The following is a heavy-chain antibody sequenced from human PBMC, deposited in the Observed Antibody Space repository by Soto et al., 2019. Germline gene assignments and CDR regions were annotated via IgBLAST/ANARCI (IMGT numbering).Heavy chain of an antibody. CDR2: IYSAGNT. CDR1: GFTVSSNY. CDR3: ARDVDTTSHLNWFDP. V-gene: IGHV3-66*01. D-gene: IGHD5-18*01. J-gene: IGHJ5*02. Sequence: GGSLRLSCAASGFTVSSNYMSWVRQAPGKGLEWISIIYSAGNTYYADSVKGRFTISRDISKNTVYLQMDSLEVEDTAVYYCARDVDTTSHLNWFDPWGQGVMVTVSS.